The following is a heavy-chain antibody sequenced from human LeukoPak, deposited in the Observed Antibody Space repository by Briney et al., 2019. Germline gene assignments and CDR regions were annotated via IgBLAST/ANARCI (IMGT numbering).Heavy chain of an antibody. CDR2: IYSGGST. Sequence: GGSLRLSCAVSGFIVSSNYMSWVRQAPGKGLEWVSVIYSGGSTYYADSVKGRFIISRDNSKNTLYLQMNSLRAEDTAVYYCARDGHIVVVVAATGPFSYFDYWGQGTLVTVSS. D-gene: IGHD2-15*01. J-gene: IGHJ4*02. CDR3: ARDGHIVVVVAATGPFSYFDY. V-gene: IGHV3-53*01. CDR1: GFIVSSNY.